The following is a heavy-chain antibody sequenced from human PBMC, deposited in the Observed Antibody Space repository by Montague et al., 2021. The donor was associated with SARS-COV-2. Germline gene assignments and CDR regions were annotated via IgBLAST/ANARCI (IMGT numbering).Heavy chain of an antibody. V-gene: IGHV4-34*01. D-gene: IGHD2-15*01. CDR3: ASGRRAVVVPGAGPAGRAFDI. Sequence: SETLSLTCAISGGSFSNYYWSWIRQPPGKGLEWIGEVNQSGTTIYNPSVKSGVTISEDTSKNQFYLRLNSVTAADTAVYYCASGRRAVVVPGAGPAGRAFDIWGQGTMVTVSS. J-gene: IGHJ3*02. CDR1: GGSFSNYY. CDR2: VNQSGTT.